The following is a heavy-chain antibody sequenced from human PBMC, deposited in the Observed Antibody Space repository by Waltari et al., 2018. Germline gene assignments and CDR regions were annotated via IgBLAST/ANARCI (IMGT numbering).Heavy chain of an antibody. CDR3: ARDYNGNYYDKGDAFDI. J-gene: IGHJ3*02. CDR1: GGTFSSYA. Sequence: QVQLVQSGAEVKKPGSSVKVSCKSSGGTFSSYAISWVRQAPGQGLEWMGGIIPIFGTANYAQKFQGRVTITADKSTSTAYMELSSLRSEDTAVYYCARDYNGNYYDKGDAFDIWGQGTMVTVSS. CDR2: IIPIFGTA. V-gene: IGHV1-69*14. D-gene: IGHD3-22*01.